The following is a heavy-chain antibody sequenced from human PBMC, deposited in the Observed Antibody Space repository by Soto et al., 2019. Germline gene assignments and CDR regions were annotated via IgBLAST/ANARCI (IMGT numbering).Heavy chain of an antibody. J-gene: IGHJ6*02. CDR3: AREYGMDG. CDR2: IYYSGST. V-gene: IGHV4-39*02. CDR1: GGSINSRSYS. Sequence: SETLSITCSVSGGSINSRSYSWGWIRQPPGKGLEWIGSIYYSGSTYYKPSLKSRVTISVDTSKNQFSLKLSSVTAADTAVYYCAREYGMDGWGQGTTVT.